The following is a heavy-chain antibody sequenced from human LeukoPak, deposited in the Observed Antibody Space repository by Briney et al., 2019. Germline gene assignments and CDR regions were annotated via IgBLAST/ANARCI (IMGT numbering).Heavy chain of an antibody. CDR3: ARDRASWYMDDWFDP. CDR1: GFTFSSYW. Sequence: QPGGSLRLSCAASGFTFSSYWMSWVRQAPGKGLEWVANIKRDGSEKYYVDSVRGRFTISRDNAKNSLYLQMNSLRAEDTAVYYCARDRASWYMDDWFDPWGQGTLVTVSS. D-gene: IGHD6-13*01. J-gene: IGHJ5*02. CDR2: IKRDGSEK. V-gene: IGHV3-7*01.